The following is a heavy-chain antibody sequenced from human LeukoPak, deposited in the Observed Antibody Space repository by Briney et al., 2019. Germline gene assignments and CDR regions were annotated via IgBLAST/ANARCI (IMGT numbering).Heavy chain of an antibody. J-gene: IGHJ4*02. Sequence: GGSLRLSCAASGFSFSSYAVSWVRQAPGKGLQCVSFISGGSEIIFYADFVKGRFTISRDNSRNTVFLQMDSLRAEDTAVYHCATAPYCSGGSCSSGDLYFGFWGQGALVTVSS. CDR3: ATAPYCSGGSCSSGDLYFGF. CDR2: ISGGSEII. CDR1: GFSFSSYA. D-gene: IGHD2-15*01. V-gene: IGHV3-23*01.